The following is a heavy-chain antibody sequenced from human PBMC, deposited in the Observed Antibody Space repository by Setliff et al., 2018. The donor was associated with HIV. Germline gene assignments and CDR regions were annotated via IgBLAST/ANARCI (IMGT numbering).Heavy chain of an antibody. Sequence: SETLSLTCAVYGGSLSGYYWSWIRQPPGKGLEWIGEINHSGRINYNPSLKSRVIVSVDTSKTQFSLNLTAVTAADTAVYYCARGLPSRYFDYWGQGTLVTVSS. CDR1: GGSLSGYY. CDR3: ARGLPSRYFDY. CDR2: INHSGRI. J-gene: IGHJ4*02. V-gene: IGHV4-34*01.